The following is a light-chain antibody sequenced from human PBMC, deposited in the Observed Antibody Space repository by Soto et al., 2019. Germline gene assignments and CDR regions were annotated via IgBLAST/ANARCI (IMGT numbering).Light chain of an antibody. V-gene: IGLV2-14*01. CDR1: SSDVGGYNY. CDR2: EVS. Sequence: QSALTQPASGSGSPGQSITISCTGTSSDVGGYNYVSWYEQYPGKAPKLLISEVSNRPSGVSNRFSGSKSGNTASLTISGLQAEDEAEYFCSSYTAGRTFVFGGGTKVNVL. J-gene: IGLJ2*01. CDR3: SSYTAGRTFV.